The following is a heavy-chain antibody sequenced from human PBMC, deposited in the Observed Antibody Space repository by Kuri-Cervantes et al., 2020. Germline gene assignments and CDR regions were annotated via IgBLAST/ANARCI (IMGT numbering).Heavy chain of an antibody. V-gene: IGHV3-74*01. Sequence: GESLKISCAASGFTFSSYSMNWVRQAPGKGLVWVSRINSDGSSTSYADSVKGRFTISRDNAKNTLYLQMNSLRAEDTAVYYCARGGSGGRTQVDYWGQGTLVTVSS. CDR3: ARGGSGGRTQVDY. J-gene: IGHJ4*02. CDR2: INSDGSST. D-gene: IGHD2-15*01. CDR1: GFTFSSYS.